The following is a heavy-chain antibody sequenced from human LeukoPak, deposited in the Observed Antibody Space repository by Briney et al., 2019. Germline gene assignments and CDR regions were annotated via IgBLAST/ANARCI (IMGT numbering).Heavy chain of an antibody. CDR2: INHSGST. V-gene: IGHV4-34*01. J-gene: IGHJ4*02. Sequence: SETLSLTCAVYGGSFSGYYWSWIRQPPGKGLEWIGEINHSGSTSYNPSLKSRVTISVDTSKNQFSLKLSSVTAADTAVYYCASRKNNGPDYWGQGTLVTVSS. CDR3: ASRKNNGPDY. D-gene: IGHD1-14*01. CDR1: GGSFSGYY.